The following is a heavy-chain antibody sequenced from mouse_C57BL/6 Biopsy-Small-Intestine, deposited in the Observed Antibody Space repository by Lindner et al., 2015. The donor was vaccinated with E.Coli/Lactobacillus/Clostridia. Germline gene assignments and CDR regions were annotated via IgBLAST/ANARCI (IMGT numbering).Heavy chain of an antibody. Sequence: VQLQESGPELVKPGASVKISCKASGYTITDYNMDWVKQSHGKSLEWIGYIYPNNGGTGYNQKFKSKATLTVDKSSSTAYMELHSLTSEDSAVYYCARKGLDYWGQGTTLTVSS. CDR1: GYTITDYN. J-gene: IGHJ2*01. V-gene: IGHV1-34*02. CDR2: IYPNNGGT. D-gene: IGHD3-3*01. CDR3: ARKGLDY.